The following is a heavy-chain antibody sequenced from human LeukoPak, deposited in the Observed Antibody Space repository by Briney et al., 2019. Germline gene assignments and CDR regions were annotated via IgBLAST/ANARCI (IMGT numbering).Heavy chain of an antibody. D-gene: IGHD3-10*01. Sequence: SETLSLTCTVSGYSISSGYYWGWIRQPPGKGLEWIGSIYHSGSTYYNPSLKSRVTISVDTSKNQFSLKLSSVTAADTAVYYCARHVVTMVRGPLGYWGQGTLVTVSS. CDR3: ARHVVTMVRGPLGY. CDR1: GYSISSGYY. J-gene: IGHJ4*02. V-gene: IGHV4-38-2*02. CDR2: IYHSGST.